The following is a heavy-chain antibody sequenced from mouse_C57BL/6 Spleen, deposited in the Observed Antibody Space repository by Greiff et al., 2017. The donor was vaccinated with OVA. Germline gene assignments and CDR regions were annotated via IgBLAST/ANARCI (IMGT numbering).Heavy chain of an antibody. CDR2: IDPSDSYT. Sequence: QVQLQQPGAELVMPGASVKLSCKASGYTFTSYWMHWVKQRPGQGLEWIGEIDPSDSYTNYNQKFKGKSTLTVDKSSSTAYMRLSSLTSEDSAVYYCARSYYDGSFDYWGQGTTLTVSS. J-gene: IGHJ2*01. CDR1: GYTFTSYW. CDR3: ARSYYDGSFDY. D-gene: IGHD2-3*01. V-gene: IGHV1-69*01.